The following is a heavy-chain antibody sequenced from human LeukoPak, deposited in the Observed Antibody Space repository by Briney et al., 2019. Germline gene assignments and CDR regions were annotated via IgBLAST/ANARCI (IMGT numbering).Heavy chain of an antibody. J-gene: IGHJ5*02. Sequence: SQTLSLTCTVSGGSISSGGYYWSWIRQHPGKGLEWIGYIYYSGSTYYNPSLKSRVTIPVDTSKNQFSLKLSSVTAADTAVYYCARVATPVFDPWGQGTLVTVSS. D-gene: IGHD2-15*01. CDR2: IYYSGST. CDR1: GGSISSGGYY. V-gene: IGHV4-31*03. CDR3: ARVATPVFDP.